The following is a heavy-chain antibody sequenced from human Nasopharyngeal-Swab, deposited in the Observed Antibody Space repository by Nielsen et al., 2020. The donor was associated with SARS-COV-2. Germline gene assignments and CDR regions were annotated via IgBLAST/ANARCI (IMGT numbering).Heavy chain of an antibody. J-gene: IGHJ4*02. CDR2: IYYSGST. Sequence: SETLSLTCTVSGGSVSSGSYYWSRIRQPPGKGLEWIGYIYYSGSTNYNPSLKSRVTISVDTSKNQFSLKLSSVTAADTAVYYCASYSNFYRDYWGQGTLVTVSS. CDR3: ASYSNFYRDY. CDR1: GGSVSSGSYY. V-gene: IGHV4-61*01. D-gene: IGHD4-11*01.